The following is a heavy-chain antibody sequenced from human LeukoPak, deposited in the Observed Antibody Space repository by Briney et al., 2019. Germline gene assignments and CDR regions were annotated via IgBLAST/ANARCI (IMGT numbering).Heavy chain of an antibody. D-gene: IGHD1-1*01. CDR2: IGTAGDT. V-gene: IGHV3-13*01. Sequence: GGSLRLSCAASGFTFSDYDMHWVRQATGKGLEWVSAIGTAGDTYYTGSVKGRFTISRDNAKNSLYLQMNSLRAGGTAVYYCARVAKERVGGVYYFDYWGQGTLVTVSS. J-gene: IGHJ4*02. CDR1: GFTFSDYD. CDR3: ARVAKERVGGVYYFDY.